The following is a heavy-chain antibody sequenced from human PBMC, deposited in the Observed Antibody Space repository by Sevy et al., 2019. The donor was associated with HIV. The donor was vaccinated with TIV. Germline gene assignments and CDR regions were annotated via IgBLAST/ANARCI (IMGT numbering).Heavy chain of an antibody. CDR1: GFTYNGYG. CDR2: IWYDGSNK. Sequence: GGSLRLSCAAFGFTYNGYGMHWVRQAPGKGLEWVAVIWYDGSNKEYAYSVKGRFTISRDNSKNTLYLQMNNLRAEDTAVYYCARESIAVAGIGYYFHYWGQGTLVTVSS. D-gene: IGHD6-19*01. V-gene: IGHV3-33*01. J-gene: IGHJ4*02. CDR3: ARESIAVAGIGYYFHY.